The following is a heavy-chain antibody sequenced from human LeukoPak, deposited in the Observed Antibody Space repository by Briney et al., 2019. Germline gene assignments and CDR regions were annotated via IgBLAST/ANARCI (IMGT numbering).Heavy chain of an antibody. CDR3: AKDLRIRAAAGTDAFDI. CDR1: GFTFSSYG. CDR2: IPYDGSNK. Sequence: GGSLRLSCAASGFTFSSYGMHWVRQAPGKGLEWVAVIPYDGSNKYYADSVKGRFTISRDNSKNTLYLQMNSLRAEDTAVYYCAKDLRIRAAAGTDAFDIWGQGTMVTVSS. V-gene: IGHV3-30*18. J-gene: IGHJ3*02. D-gene: IGHD6-13*01.